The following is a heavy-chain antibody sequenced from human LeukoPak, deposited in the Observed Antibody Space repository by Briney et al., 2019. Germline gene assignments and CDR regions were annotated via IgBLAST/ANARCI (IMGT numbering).Heavy chain of an antibody. CDR1: GFTFSNAW. J-gene: IGHJ4*02. V-gene: IGHV3-15*01. CDR3: TKRRYCCGGSCYSLTGDY. D-gene: IGHD2-15*01. Sequence: GGSLRLSCAASGFTFSNAWMSWVRQAPGKGLEWVGRIKSKTDGGTTDYAAPVKGRFTISRDDSKNTLYLQMNSLKAEDTAVYYCTKRRYCCGGSCYSLTGDYWGQGTLVTVSS. CDR2: IKSKTDGGTT.